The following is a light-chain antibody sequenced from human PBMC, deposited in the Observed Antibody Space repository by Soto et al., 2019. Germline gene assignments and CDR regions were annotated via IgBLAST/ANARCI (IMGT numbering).Light chain of an antibody. V-gene: IGLV2-14*01. Sequence: QSALTQTASVSGSPGQSITISCTGTGSDVGGYNYVSWYQQHPGKAPKLMIYEVSNRPSGVSDRFSGSRSGNTASLTISGLQAEDESDYYCSSYTSSSTWVFGGGTKVTVL. CDR3: SSYTSSSTWV. CDR2: EVS. J-gene: IGLJ3*02. CDR1: GSDVGGYNY.